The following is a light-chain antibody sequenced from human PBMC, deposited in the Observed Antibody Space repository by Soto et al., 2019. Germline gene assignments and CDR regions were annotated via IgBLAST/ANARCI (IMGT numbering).Light chain of an antibody. Sequence: QPVLTQPPSASGTPGQRVTISCSGSSSNIGSNTVNWYQQLPGTAPKLLIYSNNQRPSGVPDRFSGSKSGTSASLAISGLHSEDEADYYCAAWDDSLNGPGYVFGTGTKLTVL. J-gene: IGLJ1*01. CDR3: AAWDDSLNGPGYV. CDR1: SSNIGSNT. CDR2: SNN. V-gene: IGLV1-44*01.